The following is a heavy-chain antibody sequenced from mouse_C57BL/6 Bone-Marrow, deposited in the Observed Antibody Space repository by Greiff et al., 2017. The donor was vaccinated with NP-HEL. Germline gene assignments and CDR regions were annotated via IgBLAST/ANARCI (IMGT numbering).Heavy chain of an antibody. CDR2: IDPSDSYT. V-gene: IGHV1-69*01. CDR3: ARLLRSYFDY. D-gene: IGHD1-1*01. CDR1: GYTFTSYW. Sequence: VKLQQPGAELVMPGASVKLSCKASGYTFTSYWMHWVKQRPGQGLEWIGEIDPSDSYTNYNQKFKGKSTLTVDKSSSTAYMQLSSLTSEDSAVYYCARLLRSYFDYWGQGTTLTVSS. J-gene: IGHJ2*01.